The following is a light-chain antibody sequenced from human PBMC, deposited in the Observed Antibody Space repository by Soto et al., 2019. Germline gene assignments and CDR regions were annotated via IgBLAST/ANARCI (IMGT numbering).Light chain of an antibody. CDR1: QSVSSY. Sequence: EIVMTQSPGTLSLSPGERATLSCRASQSVSSYLAWYQQKPGQAPRLLIYDASNRATGIPARFSGSGPGTDFTLTISSLEPEDFAVYYCQQRSNWITFGQGTRLEI. J-gene: IGKJ5*01. CDR3: QQRSNWIT. CDR2: DAS. V-gene: IGKV3D-11*02.